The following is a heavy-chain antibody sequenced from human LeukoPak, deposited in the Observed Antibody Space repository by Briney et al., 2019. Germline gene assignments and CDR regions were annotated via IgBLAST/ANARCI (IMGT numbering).Heavy chain of an antibody. CDR2: RKQDGSEK. CDR1: GFTFSRYW. J-gene: IGHJ4*02. V-gene: IGHV3-7*03. CDR3: ARDFDC. Sequence: GGSLRLSCAASGFTFSRYWMSWVRQAPGKGLEWVANRKQDGSEKYYVDSVEGRFTISRDNAKNSLFLQMNSLRAEDTAVYYCARDFDCWGQGTLVTVSS.